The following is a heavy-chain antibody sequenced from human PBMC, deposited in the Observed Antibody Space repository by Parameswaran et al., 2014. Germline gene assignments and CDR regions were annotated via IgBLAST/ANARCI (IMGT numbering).Heavy chain of an antibody. CDR2: IYSGGST. Sequence: GGSLRLSCAASGFTVSSNYMSWVRQAPGKGLEWVSVIYSGGSTYYADSVKGRFTISRHNSKNTLYLQMNSLRAEDTAVYYCARFAWDTRDAFDIWGQGTMVTVSS. CDR1: GFTVSSNY. D-gene: IGHD5-18*01. CDR3: ARFAWDTRDAFDI. V-gene: IGHV3-53*04. J-gene: IGHJ3*02.